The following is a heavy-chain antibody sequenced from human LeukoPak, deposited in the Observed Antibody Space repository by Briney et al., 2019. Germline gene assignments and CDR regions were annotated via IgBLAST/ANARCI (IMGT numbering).Heavy chain of an antibody. CDR2: INHSGST. J-gene: IGHJ2*01. Sequence: SETLSLTCAVYGGSFSGYYWTWIRQPPGKGLEWIGEINHSGSTNYNPSLKSRVTISVDTSKNQFSLKLSSVTAADTAVYCCAREGRACGGGCYPALWYFDLWGRGTLVTVSS. CDR3: AREGRACGGGCYPALWYFDL. D-gene: IGHD2-21*02. CDR1: GGSFSGYY. V-gene: IGHV4-34*01.